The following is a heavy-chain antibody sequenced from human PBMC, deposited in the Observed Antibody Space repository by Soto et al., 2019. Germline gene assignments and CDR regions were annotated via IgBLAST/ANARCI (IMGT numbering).Heavy chain of an antibody. CDR3: ARRHSAATGNWFDP. CDR2: ISSSSSTI. J-gene: IGHJ5*02. Sequence: LRLSCAASGFTFSSYSMNWVRQAPGKGLEWVSYISSSSSTIYYADSVKGRFTISRDNAKNSLYLQMNSLRAEDTAVYYCARRHSAATGNWFDPWGQGTLVTVSS. CDR1: GFTFSSYS. D-gene: IGHD2-15*01. V-gene: IGHV3-48*01.